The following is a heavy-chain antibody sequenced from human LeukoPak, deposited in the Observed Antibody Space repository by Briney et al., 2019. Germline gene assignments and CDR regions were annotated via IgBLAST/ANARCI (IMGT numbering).Heavy chain of an antibody. CDR2: INHSGST. CDR3: AGAWSENYYGSGILDY. D-gene: IGHD3-10*01. CDR1: GGSFSGYY. V-gene: IGHV4-34*01. J-gene: IGHJ4*02. Sequence: SETLSLTCAVYGGSFSGYYWSWIRQSPGKGLEWIGEINHSGSTKYNPSLKSRVTISVDTSRNQFSLKVNSVTAADTAVYYCAGAWSENYYGSGILDYWGQGTLVTVSS.